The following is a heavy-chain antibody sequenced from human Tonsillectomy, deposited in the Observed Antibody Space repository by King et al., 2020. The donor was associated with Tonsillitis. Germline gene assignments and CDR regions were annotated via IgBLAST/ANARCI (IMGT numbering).Heavy chain of an antibody. J-gene: IGHJ4*02. Sequence: QLVHSGAEVKKPGESLKISCKGAGYSFTSYWIVWVCQMPGKGLEWRGIIYPGDSDTRYSTSFQGQVTISPDKSISTAYLQWSSLKASDTAMYYCAGGSGTTGSTYYFDYWGQGTLVTVSS. CDR1: GYSFTSYW. D-gene: IGHD3-10*01. V-gene: IGHV5-51*03. CDR3: AGGSGTTGSTYYFDY. CDR2: IYPGDSDT.